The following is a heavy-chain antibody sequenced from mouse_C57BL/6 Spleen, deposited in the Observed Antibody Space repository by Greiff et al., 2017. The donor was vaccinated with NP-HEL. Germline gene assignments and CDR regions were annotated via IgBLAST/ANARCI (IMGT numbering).Heavy chain of an antibody. D-gene: IGHD1-1*01. J-gene: IGHJ2*01. CDR2: ICPSDSET. Sequence: VQLQQSGAELVRPGSSVKLSCKASGYTFTSYWMDWVKRRPGQGLEWIGNICPSDSETHYNQKFKDKATLTVDKSSSTAYMQLSSLTSEDSAVYYCARGGSIYLDYWGQGTTLTVSS. CDR1: GYTFTSYW. CDR3: ARGGSIYLDY. V-gene: IGHV1-61*01.